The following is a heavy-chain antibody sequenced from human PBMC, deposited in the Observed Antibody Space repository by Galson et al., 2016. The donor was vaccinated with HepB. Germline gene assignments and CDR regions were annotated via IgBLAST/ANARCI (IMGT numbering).Heavy chain of an antibody. CDR3: AREFNRHSVATFYYYGMDV. Sequence: SVKVSCKASGYSFTGYFIHWVRQAPGQGLEWVGLIKPHSGGSKFAQKFQGRVTLTRDTSTSTAYMELTSLRSDDTAVYFCAREFNRHSVATFYYYGMDVWGQGTTVTVS. CDR1: GYSFTGYF. CDR2: IKPHSGGS. D-gene: IGHD5-12*01. J-gene: IGHJ6*02. V-gene: IGHV1-2*06.